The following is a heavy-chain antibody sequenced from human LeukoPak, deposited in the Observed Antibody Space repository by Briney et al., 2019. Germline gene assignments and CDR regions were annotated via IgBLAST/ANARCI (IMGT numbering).Heavy chain of an antibody. CDR1: GFTFSSYA. D-gene: IGHD2-2*01. J-gene: IGHJ4*02. CDR3: AKVRNGYCSSTSCPFDY. V-gene: IGHV3-23*01. CDR2: IIGSGGST. Sequence: GGSLRLSCAASGFTFSSYAMSWVRQAPEEGLEWGSAIIGSGGSTYYADSVKGRFTIARDNSKNTLYLQMNSLRAEDTAVYYCAKVRNGYCSSTSCPFDYWGQGTLVTVSS.